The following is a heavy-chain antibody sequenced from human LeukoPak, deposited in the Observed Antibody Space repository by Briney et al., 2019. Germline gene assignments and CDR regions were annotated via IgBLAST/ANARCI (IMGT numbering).Heavy chain of an antibody. CDR1: GFTFNIYG. CDR3: TKDVGPGYDWFDP. V-gene: IGHV3-23*01. CDR2: ISGGGENT. Sequence: GGSLRLSCAASGFTFNIYGMSWVRQAPGKGLEWVSTISGGGENTHYADSVKGRFTVSRDDSKNTMYLQMNNLRGDDTALYYCTKDVGPGYDWFDPWGQGTQVTVSS. D-gene: IGHD1-1*01. J-gene: IGHJ5*02.